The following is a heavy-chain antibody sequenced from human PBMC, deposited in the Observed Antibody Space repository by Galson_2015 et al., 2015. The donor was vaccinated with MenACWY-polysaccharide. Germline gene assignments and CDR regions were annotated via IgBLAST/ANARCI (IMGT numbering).Heavy chain of an antibody. Sequence: LSLTCAVSGASISRSDWWSWVRQPPGKGLEWIGEISHGGSTNYNPSLKSRVTLSLDKSKNQFSLKMSSVTAADTAVYYCARKFDSWGQGILVTVPS. CDR2: ISHGGST. CDR3: ARKFDS. CDR1: GASISRSDW. V-gene: IGHV4-4*02. J-gene: IGHJ4*02.